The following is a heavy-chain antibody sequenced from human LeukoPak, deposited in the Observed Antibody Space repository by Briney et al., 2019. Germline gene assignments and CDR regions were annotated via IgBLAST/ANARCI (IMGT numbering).Heavy chain of an antibody. CDR2: MYYSGST. D-gene: IGHD3-3*01. J-gene: IGHJ3*02. V-gene: IGHV4-39*07. CDR1: GDSISTTAYY. CDR3: ARDPATIFGVAAFDI. Sequence: SETLSPTCTVSGDSISTTAYYWGWIRQPPGKGLEWIGTMYYSGSTYYNPSLKSRVTISVDTSKNQFSLKLSSVTAADTAVYYCARDPATIFGVAAFDIWGQGTMVTVSS.